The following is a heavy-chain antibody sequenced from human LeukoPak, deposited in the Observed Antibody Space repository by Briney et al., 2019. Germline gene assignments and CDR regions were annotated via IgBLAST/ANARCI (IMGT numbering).Heavy chain of an antibody. J-gene: IGHJ4*02. CDR3: AREVDYGGNSGTYFDY. CDR1: GFTFSSYS. D-gene: IGHD4-23*01. V-gene: IGHV3-21*01. CDR2: ISSSSYI. Sequence: GGSLRLSCAASGFTFSSYSMNWVRQAPGKGLEWVSSISSSSYIYYADSVKGRFTISRDNAKNSLYLQMNSLRAEDTAVYYCAREVDYGGNSGTYFDYWGQGTLVTVSS.